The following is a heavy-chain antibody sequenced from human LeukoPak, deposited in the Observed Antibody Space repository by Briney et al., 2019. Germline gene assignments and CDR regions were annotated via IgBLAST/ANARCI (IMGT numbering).Heavy chain of an antibody. Sequence: ASVKVSCKASGYTFTSYGISWVRQAPGQRLEWMGWINAGNGNTKYSQKFQGRVTITRDTSASTAYMELSSLRSEDTAVYYCARAGPYYDSSGYYYQCDYWGQGTLVTVSS. CDR1: GYTFTSYG. CDR3: ARAGPYYDSSGYYYQCDY. V-gene: IGHV1-3*01. J-gene: IGHJ4*02. D-gene: IGHD3-22*01. CDR2: INAGNGNT.